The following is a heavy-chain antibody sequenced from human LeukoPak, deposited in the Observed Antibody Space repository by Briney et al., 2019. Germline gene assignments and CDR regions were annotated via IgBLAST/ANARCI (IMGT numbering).Heavy chain of an antibody. D-gene: IGHD2-2*01. CDR2: ISYDESNK. J-gene: IGHJ4*02. Sequence: GGSLRLSCTASGFTFSSYAMHWVRQAPGKGLEWVAIISYDESNKYYTDSVKGRFAISRGNSKNTLYLQMHSLRAEDTAVYYCARGGIYCSSTSCYWISVDYWGQGTLVTVSS. CDR3: ARGGIYCSSTSCYWISVDY. V-gene: IGHV3-30*09. CDR1: GFTFSSYA.